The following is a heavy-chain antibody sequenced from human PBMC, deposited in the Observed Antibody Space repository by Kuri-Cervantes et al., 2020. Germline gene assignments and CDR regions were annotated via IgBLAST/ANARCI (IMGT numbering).Heavy chain of an antibody. Sequence: ASVKVSCKASGYTFTSYGISWVRQATGQGLEWMGWTNPNSGNTGYAQKFQGRVTMTRNTSISTAYMELSSLRSEDTAVYYCARSQSPHWYYYDSSGYFVFDYWGQGTLVTVSS. J-gene: IGHJ4*02. CDR3: ARSQSPHWYYYDSSGYFVFDY. D-gene: IGHD3-22*01. V-gene: IGHV1-8*02. CDR1: GYTFTSYG. CDR2: TNPNSGNT.